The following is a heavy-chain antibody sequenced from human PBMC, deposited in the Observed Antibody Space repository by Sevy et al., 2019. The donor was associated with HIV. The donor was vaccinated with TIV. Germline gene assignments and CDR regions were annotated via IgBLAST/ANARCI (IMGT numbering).Heavy chain of an antibody. J-gene: IGHJ4*02. CDR3: AILNPWGL. Sequence: ASVKVSCKASGYTFTSYDISWVRQAPGQGLEWMGWISAYNDNTHYAQKFQGRVTVTEDISRDTVSMQLRSLKSEDTATYYCAILNPWGLWGQGTQVTVSS. CDR1: GYTFTSYD. CDR2: ISAYNDNT. V-gene: IGHV1-18*01. D-gene: IGHD2-15*01.